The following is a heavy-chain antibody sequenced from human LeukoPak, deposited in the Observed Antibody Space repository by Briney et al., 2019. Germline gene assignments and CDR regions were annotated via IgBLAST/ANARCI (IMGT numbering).Heavy chain of an antibody. Sequence: GGSLRLSCAASGFTFSSYWMSWVRQAPGKGLEWVANIKQDGSEKYYVDSVKGRFTISRGNAKNSLYLQMNSLRAEDTAVYYCARDIDTAAGTGDAFDIWGQGTMVTVSS. J-gene: IGHJ3*02. CDR2: IKQDGSEK. CDR3: ARDIDTAAGTGDAFDI. D-gene: IGHD6-13*01. V-gene: IGHV3-7*03. CDR1: GFTFSSYW.